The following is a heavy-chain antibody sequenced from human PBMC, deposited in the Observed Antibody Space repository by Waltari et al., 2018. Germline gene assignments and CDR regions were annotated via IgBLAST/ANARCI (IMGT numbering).Heavy chain of an antibody. V-gene: IGHV4-34*01. CDR1: GGSFSGYS. Sequence: QVQLQQWGAGLLKPSETLSLTCAVYGGSFSGYSWSWIRQPPGKGLEWIGEINHSGSTNYNPSLKSRVTISVDTSKNQFSLKLSSVTAADTAVYYCARGGGWLLVRRLYYFDYWGQGTLVTVSS. J-gene: IGHJ4*02. D-gene: IGHD5-18*01. CDR2: INHSGST. CDR3: ARGGGWLLVRRLYYFDY.